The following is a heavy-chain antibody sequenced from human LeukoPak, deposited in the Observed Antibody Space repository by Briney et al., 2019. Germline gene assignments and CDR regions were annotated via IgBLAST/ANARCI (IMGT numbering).Heavy chain of an antibody. CDR1: GGTFSSYG. V-gene: IGHV1-18*01. J-gene: IGHJ5*02. CDR2: ISAYNGNT. CDR3: ARGLQLYSWFDP. Sequence: ASVKVSCKASGGTFSSYGISWVRQAPGQGLEWMGWISAYNGNTNYAQKLQGRVTMTTDTSTSTAYMELRSLRSDDTAVYYCARGLQLYSWFDPWGQGTLVTVSS. D-gene: IGHD4-11*01.